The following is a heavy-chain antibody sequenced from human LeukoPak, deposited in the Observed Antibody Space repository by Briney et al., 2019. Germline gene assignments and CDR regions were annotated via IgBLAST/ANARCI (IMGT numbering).Heavy chain of an antibody. CDR2: IYYSGST. CDR3: ARGQATSGSYFPFDY. CDR1: GGSISSGGYY. V-gene: IGHV4-31*03. D-gene: IGHD1-26*01. Sequence: SETLSLTCTVSGGSISSGGYYWSWIRQHPGKGLEWIGYIYYSGSTYYNPSLKSRVTISVDTSKNQFSLKLSSVTAADTAVYYCARGQATSGSYFPFDYWGQGTLVTVSS. J-gene: IGHJ4*02.